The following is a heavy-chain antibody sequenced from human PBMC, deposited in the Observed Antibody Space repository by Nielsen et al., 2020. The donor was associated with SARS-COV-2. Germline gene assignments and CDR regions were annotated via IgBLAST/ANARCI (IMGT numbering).Heavy chain of an antibody. D-gene: IGHD5-18*01. V-gene: IGHV3-9*01. CDR3: VKDRRGWIRGSNWFDP. CDR2: ISWNSGSI. Sequence: SLKISCAASGFTFDDHAMHWVRQAPGKGLEWVSGISWNSGSIAYADSVKGRFTISRDNAKSSLYLQMNSLRAEDTALYYCVKDRRGWIRGSNWFDPWGQGTLVTVSS. J-gene: IGHJ5*02. CDR1: GFTFDDHA.